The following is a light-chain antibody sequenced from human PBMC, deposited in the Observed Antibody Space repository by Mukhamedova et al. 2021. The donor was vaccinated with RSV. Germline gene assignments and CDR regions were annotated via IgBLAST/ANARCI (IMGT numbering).Light chain of an antibody. V-gene: IGLV2-14*03. CDR2: GNS. CDR3: SSYTSSSTVV. Sequence: GTAPKLLIYGNSNRPSGVSNRFSGSKSGNTASLTISGLQAEDEADYYCSSYTSSSTVVFGGGTKLTVL. J-gene: IGLJ2*01.